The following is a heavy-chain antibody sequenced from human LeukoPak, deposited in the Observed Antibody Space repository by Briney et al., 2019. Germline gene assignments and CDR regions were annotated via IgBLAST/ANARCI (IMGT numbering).Heavy chain of an antibody. CDR3: ARQRDWGFGSYFDY. Sequence: SQTLSLTCAISGDSVSNNNGAWNWIRQSPSRGLEWLGRTYYRSKWYSDYAVSVKSRITINPDTSKNQFSLKLSSVTAADTAVYYCARQRDWGFGSYFDYWGQGTLVTVSS. D-gene: IGHD7-27*01. J-gene: IGHJ4*02. V-gene: IGHV6-1*01. CDR2: TYYRSKWYS. CDR1: GDSVSNNNGA.